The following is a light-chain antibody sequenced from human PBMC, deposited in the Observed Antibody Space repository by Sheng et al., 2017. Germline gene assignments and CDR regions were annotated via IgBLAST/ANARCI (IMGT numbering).Light chain of an antibody. CDR1: TSNIARNS. V-gene: IGLV1-51*02. J-gene: IGLJ2*01. Sequence: QSVLTQPPSVSAAPGQRVTISCSGSTSNIARNSVAWYQHFPGTAPKMIIFDDDRRPSGIPARFSGSKSGTSATLVVNGLQAGDEADYYCGTWDENLNPVFGGGTRLTVL. CDR2: DDD. CDR3: GTWDENLNPV.